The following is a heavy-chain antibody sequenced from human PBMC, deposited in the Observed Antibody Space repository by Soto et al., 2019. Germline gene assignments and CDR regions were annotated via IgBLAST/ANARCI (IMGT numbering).Heavy chain of an antibody. Sequence: PGESLKISCNGSGYTFTSHWIGWVRQMPGKGLEWMEIIYPGDSDTRYSPSLQGQVTISVDKSISTAYLQWSGLKASDTAIYYCARPASGSYLDAFDIWGQGTMVTVSS. CDR3: ARPASGSYLDAFDI. CDR1: GYTFTSHW. D-gene: IGHD1-26*01. V-gene: IGHV5-51*01. CDR2: IYPGDSDT. J-gene: IGHJ3*02.